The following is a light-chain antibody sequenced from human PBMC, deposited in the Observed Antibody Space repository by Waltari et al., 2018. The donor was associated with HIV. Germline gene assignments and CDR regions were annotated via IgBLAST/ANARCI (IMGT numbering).Light chain of an antibody. Sequence: LVMPLSPAPLSVSPGERATLSCRASHGVSHTLAWVLLKPGQAPRVLIYGASTSASGVPGRFSGSGSGKDFTLTISSLQAEDVALYYCQQNDNVPWTFGEGTKVEIK. CDR1: HGVSHT. CDR2: GAS. J-gene: IGKJ1*01. V-gene: IGKV3-15*01. CDR3: QQNDNVPWT.